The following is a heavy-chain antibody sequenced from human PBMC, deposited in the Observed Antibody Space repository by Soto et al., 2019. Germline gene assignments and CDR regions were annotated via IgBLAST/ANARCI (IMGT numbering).Heavy chain of an antibody. CDR2: IDYNGVT. D-gene: IGHD2-15*01. V-gene: IGHV4-39*01. CDR3: GKVLVGATGHTDSDS. CDR1: GGSIYRSGYY. Sequence: SETLSLTCTVSGGSIYRSGYYWGWIRQPPGRGLEWIGNIDYNGVTYSNPSLKSRVTISRDTSKNQFSLKLTSVTAADTALYYCGKVLVGATGHTDSDSWGPGTLVTFSS. J-gene: IGHJ4*02.